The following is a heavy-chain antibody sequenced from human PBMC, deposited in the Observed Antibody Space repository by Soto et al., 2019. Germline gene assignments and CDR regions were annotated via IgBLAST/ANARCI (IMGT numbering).Heavy chain of an antibody. V-gene: IGHV3-48*02. Sequence: GGSLRLSCAASGFTFSGYSMNWVRQPPGKGLEWVSFSSTRSSSIYYADSVKGRFTISRDDAKNSLFLQMNSLRDEDTAVYYCARDLYPRYFEPRGLDVWGQGTSVTVSS. CDR3: ARDLYPRYFEPRGLDV. CDR1: GFTFSGYS. J-gene: IGHJ6*02. D-gene: IGHD3-9*01. CDR2: SSTRSSSI.